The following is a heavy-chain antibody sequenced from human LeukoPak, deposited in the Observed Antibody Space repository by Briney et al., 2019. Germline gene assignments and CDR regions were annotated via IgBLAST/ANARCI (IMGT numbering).Heavy chain of an antibody. CDR3: ARDEHTVTTKLDYYYYYMDV. D-gene: IGHD4-11*01. V-gene: IGHV1-69*06. J-gene: IGHJ6*03. Sequence: GASVKVSCKASGGTFSSYAISWVRQAPGQGLEWMGGIIPIFGTANYAQKFQGRVTITADKSTSTAYMELSSLRSEDTAVYYCARDEHTVTTKLDYYYYYMDVWGKGTTVTVSS. CDR2: IIPIFGTA. CDR1: GGTFSSYA.